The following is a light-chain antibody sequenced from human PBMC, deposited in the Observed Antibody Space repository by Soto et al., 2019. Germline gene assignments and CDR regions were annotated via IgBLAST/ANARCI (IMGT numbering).Light chain of an antibody. J-gene: IGLJ2*01. Sequence: QSVLTQPRSVSGSPGQSVTISCTGTSSDVGGYNYVSWYQQHPGKAPKLMIYDVSKRPSGVPDRFSGSKSGNTASLTISGLQAEDEADYYCCSYAGSYVVFGGGTNLTVL. V-gene: IGLV2-11*01. CDR3: CSYAGSYVV. CDR1: SSDVGGYNY. CDR2: DVS.